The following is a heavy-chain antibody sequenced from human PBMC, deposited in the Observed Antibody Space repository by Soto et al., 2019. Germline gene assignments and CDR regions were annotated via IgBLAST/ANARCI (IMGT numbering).Heavy chain of an antibody. D-gene: IGHD3-22*01. V-gene: IGHV3-23*01. CDR1: GFTFGSYA. J-gene: IGHJ4*02. CDR2: ITARGET. CDR3: ANGPSTLYDSSGPPH. Sequence: PGGSLRLSCAASGFTFGSYAMSWVRQVPGKGLEWISGITARGETFYADSVKGRFSISRDNSKNTLFLQMKPLRAEDTAVYYCANGPSTLYDSSGPPHWGQGTLVTVSS.